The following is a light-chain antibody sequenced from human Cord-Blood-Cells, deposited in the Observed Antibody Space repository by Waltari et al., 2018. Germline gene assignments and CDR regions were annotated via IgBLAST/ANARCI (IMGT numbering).Light chain of an antibody. J-gene: IGKJ1*01. CDR1: QSVSSSY. V-gene: IGKV3-20*01. CDR2: GAS. Sequence: EIVLTQSPGTLSLSPGERATLSCRASQSVSSSYLAWDQQKPGQAPRLLSYGASSRATGIPDRCRGSGSGTDFTLTISRLEPEDFAVYYCQQYGSSPRTFGQGTKVEIK. CDR3: QQYGSSPRT.